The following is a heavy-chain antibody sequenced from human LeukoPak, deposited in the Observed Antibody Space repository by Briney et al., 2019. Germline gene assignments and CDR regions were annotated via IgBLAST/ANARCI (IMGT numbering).Heavy chain of an antibody. J-gene: IGHJ6*03. D-gene: IGHD6-13*01. Sequence: GASVKVSCKASGGTLSSYAISWVRQAPGQGLEWMGGIIPIFGTANYAQKFQGRVTITADKSTSTAYMELSSLRSEDTAVYYCARSRVAAAGTGLYYYYYMDVWGKGTTVTVSS. CDR1: GGTLSSYA. CDR2: IIPIFGTA. V-gene: IGHV1-69*06. CDR3: ARSRVAAAGTGLYYYYYMDV.